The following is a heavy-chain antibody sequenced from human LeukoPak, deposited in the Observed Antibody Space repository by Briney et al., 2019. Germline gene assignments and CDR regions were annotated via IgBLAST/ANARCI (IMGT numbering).Heavy chain of an antibody. CDR3: ARELRGSGSYYSAVYFQH. CDR1: GYTFTGSY. CDR2: INPNSGGT. J-gene: IGHJ1*01. Sequence: ASVKVSCKASGYTFTGSYIHWVRQAPGQGLEWMGWINPNSGGTYYARKFQGRVTVTRDTSISTAYMELSRLRSDDTAVYYCARELRGSGSYYSAVYFQHWGQGTLVTVSS. D-gene: IGHD3-10*01. V-gene: IGHV1-2*02.